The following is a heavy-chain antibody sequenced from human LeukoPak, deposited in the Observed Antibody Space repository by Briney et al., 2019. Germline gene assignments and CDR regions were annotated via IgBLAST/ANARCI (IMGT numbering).Heavy chain of an antibody. V-gene: IGHV1-69*13. CDR2: IIPIFGTA. CDR1: GGTFSSYA. Sequence: ASVKVSCKASGGTFSSYAISWVRQAPGQGLEWMGGIIPIFGTANYAQKFQGRVTITADESTSTAYMELSSLRSEDTAVYYCARDRDDYYDSSGYAFDIWGQGTMVTVSS. CDR3: ARDRDDYYDSSGYAFDI. D-gene: IGHD3-22*01. J-gene: IGHJ3*02.